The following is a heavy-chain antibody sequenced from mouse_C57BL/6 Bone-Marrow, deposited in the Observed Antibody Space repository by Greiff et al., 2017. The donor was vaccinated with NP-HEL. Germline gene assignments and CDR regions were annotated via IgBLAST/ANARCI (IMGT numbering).Heavy chain of an antibody. J-gene: IGHJ2*01. D-gene: IGHD2-4*01. CDR2: INPNTGGT. V-gene: IGHV1-18*01. Sequence: EVQLQQSGPELVKPGASVKIPCKASGYTFTDYNMDWVKQSHGKSLEWIGAINPNTGGTIYNQKFKGKATLTVDKSSSTAYMELRSLTSEDTAVYYCARRTRDYDYFDYWGQGTTLTVSS. CDR1: GYTFTDYN. CDR3: ARRTRDYDYFDY.